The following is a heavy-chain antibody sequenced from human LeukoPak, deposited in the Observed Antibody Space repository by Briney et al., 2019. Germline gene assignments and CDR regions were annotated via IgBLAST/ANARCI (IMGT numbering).Heavy chain of an antibody. CDR1: GGSISSYY. Sequence: SETLSLTCTVSGGSISSYYWSWIRQPPGKGLEWIGYIYYSGSTNYNPSLKSRVTISVDTSKNQFSLKLSSVTAADTAVYYCARDRGYSYGYFDYWGQGALVTVSS. V-gene: IGHV4-59*12. CDR2: IYYSGST. D-gene: IGHD5-18*01. J-gene: IGHJ4*02. CDR3: ARDRGYSYGYFDY.